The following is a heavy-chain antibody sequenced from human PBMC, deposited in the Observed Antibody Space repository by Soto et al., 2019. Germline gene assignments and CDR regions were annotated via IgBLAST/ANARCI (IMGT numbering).Heavy chain of an antibody. CDR1: GGSISSSSYY. Sequence: SETLSLTCTVSGGSISSSSYYWGWIRQPPGKGLEWIGSIYYSGSTYYNPSLKSRVTISVDTSKNQFSLKLSSVTAADTAVYYCARHGPIMVYAIDVDYYYYMDVWGKGTTVTVSS. D-gene: IGHD2-8*01. V-gene: IGHV4-39*01. J-gene: IGHJ6*03. CDR3: ARHGPIMVYAIDVDYYYYMDV. CDR2: IYYSGST.